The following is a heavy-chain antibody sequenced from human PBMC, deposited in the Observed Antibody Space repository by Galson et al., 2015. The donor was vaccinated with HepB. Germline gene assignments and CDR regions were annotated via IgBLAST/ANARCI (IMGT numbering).Heavy chain of an antibody. CDR2: IKSKTDGGTT. V-gene: IGHV3-15*01. D-gene: IGHD6-13*01. Sequence: SLRLSCAASGFTFSNAWMSWVRQAPGKGLEWVGRIKSKTDGGTTDYAAPVKGRFTISRDDSKNTLYLQMNSLKTEDTAVYYCTTSIKGGYSSLRPSADYSGQGTRVTVSS. J-gene: IGHJ4*02. CDR1: GFTFSNAW. CDR3: TTSIKGGYSSLRPSADY.